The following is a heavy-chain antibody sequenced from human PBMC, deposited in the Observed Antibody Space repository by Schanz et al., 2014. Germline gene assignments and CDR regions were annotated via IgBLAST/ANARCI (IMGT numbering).Heavy chain of an antibody. CDR3: TRGGYSYALSAFDI. Sequence: QVQLVQSWAEVKGPGASVKVSCEASRYTFNTYGLNWVRQAPGQGLEWMGWISPYNGNTNYAQKLQGRVTMTADTSTSTAYMDLRSLRSDDTALYYCTRGGYSYALSAFDIWGQGTMVTVSS. CDR2: ISPYNGNT. V-gene: IGHV1-18*01. J-gene: IGHJ3*02. CDR1: RYTFNTYG. D-gene: IGHD5-18*01.